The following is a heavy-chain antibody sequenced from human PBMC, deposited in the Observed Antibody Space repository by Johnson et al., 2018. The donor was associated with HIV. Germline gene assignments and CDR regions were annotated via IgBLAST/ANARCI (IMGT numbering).Heavy chain of an antibody. CDR2: IYSGGNT. CDR1: GFIVSDNY. J-gene: IGHJ3*02. CDR3: ARGPLPGMSPFDI. V-gene: IGHV3-66*02. Sequence: QLVESGGGLVQPGGSLRLSCAASGFIVSDNYMSWVRQAPGKGLEWVSVIYSGGNTFYADSVKGRFTITRDNSKNTLSLQMDSLRVEDTAVYFCARGPLPGMSPFDIWGQGTMVTVSS.